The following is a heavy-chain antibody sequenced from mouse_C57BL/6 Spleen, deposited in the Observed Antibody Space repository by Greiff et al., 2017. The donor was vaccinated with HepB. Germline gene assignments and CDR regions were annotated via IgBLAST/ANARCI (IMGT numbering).Heavy chain of an antibody. Sequence: QVTLKVSGAELVKPGASVKISCKASGYAFSSYWMNWVKQRPGKGLEWIGQIYPGDGDTNYNGKFKGKATLTADKSSSTAYMQLSSLTSEDSAVYFCTRRGYYGSSPFYFDYWGQGTTLTVSS. CDR3: TRRGYYGSSPFYFDY. D-gene: IGHD1-1*01. CDR1: GYAFSSYW. V-gene: IGHV1-80*01. J-gene: IGHJ2*01. CDR2: IYPGDGDT.